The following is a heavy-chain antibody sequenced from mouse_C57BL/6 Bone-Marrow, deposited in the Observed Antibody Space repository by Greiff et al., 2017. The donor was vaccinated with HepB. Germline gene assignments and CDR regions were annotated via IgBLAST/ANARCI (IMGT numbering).Heavy chain of an antibody. CDR1: GCTFTSYW. V-gene: IGHV1-50*01. Sequence: QVQLQQPGAELVKPGASVKLSCKASGCTFTSYWMQWVKQRPGQDLEWIGEIDPSDSYTNYNQKFKGKATLTVDTSSSTAYMQLSSLTSEDSAVYYCAREGYGYDVNFDYWGQGTTLTVSS. J-gene: IGHJ2*01. CDR2: IDPSDSYT. CDR3: AREGYGYDVNFDY. D-gene: IGHD2-2*01.